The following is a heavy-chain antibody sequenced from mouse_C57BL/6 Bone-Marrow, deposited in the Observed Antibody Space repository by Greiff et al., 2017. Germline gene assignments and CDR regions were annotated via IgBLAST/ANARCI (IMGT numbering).Heavy chain of an antibody. D-gene: IGHD1-1*01. CDR2: INPSTGGT. Sequence: VQLQQSGPELVKPGASVKISCKASGYSFTGYYMNWVKQSPEKSLEWIGEINPSTGGTTYNQKFKAKATLTVDKSSSTAYMQLKSLTSEDSAVDYCARSITTVVLDVWGTGTTVTVSS. CDR1: GYSFTGYY. CDR3: ARSITTVVLDV. J-gene: IGHJ1*03. V-gene: IGHV1-42*01.